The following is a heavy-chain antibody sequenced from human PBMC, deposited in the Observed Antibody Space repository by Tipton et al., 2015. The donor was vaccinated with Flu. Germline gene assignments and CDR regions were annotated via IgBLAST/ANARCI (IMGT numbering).Heavy chain of an antibody. J-gene: IGHJ4*02. CDR1: GYSINSGYC. D-gene: IGHD3-10*02. V-gene: IGHV4-38-2*01. Sequence: TLSLTCVVSGYSINSGYCWGWVRQPPGKGLEWIGTICHSGSTYYNPSLKSRVTISVDTSWNQSSLKLSSVTAADTAVYYCARHTGDSVRGIVDYWGQGTLVTVSS. CDR3: ARHTGDSVRGIVDY. CDR2: ICHSGST.